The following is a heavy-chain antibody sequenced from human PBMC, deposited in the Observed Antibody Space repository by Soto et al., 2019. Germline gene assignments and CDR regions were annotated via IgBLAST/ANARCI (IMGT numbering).Heavy chain of an antibody. Sequence: SVKVSCKASGGTFSSYTISWVRQAPGQGLEWMGRIIPILGIANYAQKFQGRVTITADKSTSTAYMELSSLRSEDTAVYYCAVVVAATPAFNWFDPWGQGTLVTVSS. J-gene: IGHJ5*02. CDR3: AVVVAATPAFNWFDP. D-gene: IGHD2-15*01. CDR2: IIPILGIA. V-gene: IGHV1-69*02. CDR1: GGTFSSYT.